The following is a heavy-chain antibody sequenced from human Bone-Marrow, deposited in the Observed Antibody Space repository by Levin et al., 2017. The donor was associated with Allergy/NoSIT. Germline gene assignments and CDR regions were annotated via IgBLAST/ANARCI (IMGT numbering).Heavy chain of an antibody. J-gene: IGHJ5*02. CDR1: GGSISSGAYY. D-gene: IGHD3/OR15-3a*01. CDR2: IYNSGST. CDR3: ARSDYNWFDP. V-gene: IGHV4-31*03. Sequence: SCTVSGGSISSGAYYWSWIRQHPGKGLEWIGFIYNSGSTYYNPSLKSRVTISVDTSKNQFSLKLSSVTAADTAVYYCARSDYNWFDPWGQGTLVTVSS.